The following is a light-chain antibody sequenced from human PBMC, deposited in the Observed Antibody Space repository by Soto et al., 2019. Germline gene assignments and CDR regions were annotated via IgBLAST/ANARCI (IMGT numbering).Light chain of an antibody. Sequence: DIQMTQSPSARAASVGGRGTSTCRASQSISSYLAWYQQKPGKAPKLLIYAASTLQSGVPSRFSGGGSGTDFTLTISRLEPEDFAVYYCQQFSSYPLTFGGGTKVDIK. J-gene: IGKJ4*01. CDR1: QSISSY. CDR3: QQFSSYPLT. V-gene: IGKV1-9*01. CDR2: AAS.